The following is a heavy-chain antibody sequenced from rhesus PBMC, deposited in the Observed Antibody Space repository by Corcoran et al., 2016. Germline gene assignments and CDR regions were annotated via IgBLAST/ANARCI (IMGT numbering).Heavy chain of an antibody. CDR3: ARTYCSGIYCYAPLY. CDR2: INPKTGGT. V-gene: IGHV1-138*01. Sequence: QVQLVQSGAEVKKFGSSVKVSCKASGYTFIDYYMHWVRQAPGQGLEWMGEINPKTGGTNYAQKFQGRGTMTRDTSTSTAYMELSSLRSEDTAVYYCARTYCSGIYCYAPLYWGQGVLVTVSS. J-gene: IGHJ4*01. D-gene: IGHD2-27*01. CDR1: GYTFIDYY.